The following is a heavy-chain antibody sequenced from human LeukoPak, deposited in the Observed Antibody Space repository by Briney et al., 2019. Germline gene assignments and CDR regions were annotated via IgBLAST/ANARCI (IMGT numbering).Heavy chain of an antibody. J-gene: IGHJ4*02. V-gene: IGHV3-64D*09. D-gene: IGHD3-22*01. CDR2: ISSNGGTT. Sequence: GASLRLSCSASGFSFSNNAMHWVGHAPGKGLEDVSGISSNGGTTGYADSVKGRFTISRDNSKRTLFLQMSSLRTEDTAIYYCASTYHYDSSGYYPFDYWGQGTLVTVSS. CDR3: ASTYHYDSSGYYPFDY. CDR1: GFSFSNNA.